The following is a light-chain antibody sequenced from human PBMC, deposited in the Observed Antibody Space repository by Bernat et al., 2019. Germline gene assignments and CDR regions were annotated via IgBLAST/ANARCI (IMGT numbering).Light chain of an antibody. CDR2: DVS. V-gene: IGLV2-14*01. J-gene: IGLJ3*02. CDR1: NSDVGGYDF. Sequence: QSALTQPASVSGSPGQSITISCTGTNSDVGGYDFVAWYQQHPGKVPKLIIYDVSNRPSGVSNRFSGSQSGNTASLTISGLHAEDEADYYCTSYTSSTTRWLFGGGTKLPVL. CDR3: TSYTSSTTRWL.